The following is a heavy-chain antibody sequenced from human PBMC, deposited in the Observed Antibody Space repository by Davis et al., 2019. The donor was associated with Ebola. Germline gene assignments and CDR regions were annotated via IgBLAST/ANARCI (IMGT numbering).Heavy chain of an antibody. J-gene: IGHJ4*02. CDR2: ISSSGSTI. CDR1: GFTFSDYY. CDR3: RGSGYSGRDY. D-gene: IGHD3-22*01. V-gene: IGHV3-11*01. Sequence: GGSLRLSCAASGFTFSDYYMSWIRQAPGKGLEWVSYISSSGSTIYYADSVKGRFTISRDNSKNTLYLQMNSLRAEDTAVYYCRGSGYSGRDYWGQGTLVTVSS.